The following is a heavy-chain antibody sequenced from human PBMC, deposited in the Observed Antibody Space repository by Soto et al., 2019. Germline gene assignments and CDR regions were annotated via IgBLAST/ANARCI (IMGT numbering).Heavy chain of an antibody. CDR2: IIPIFGTA. J-gene: IGHJ4*01. V-gene: IGHV1-69*01. CDR1: GGTFSSYA. D-gene: IGHD3-22*01. CDR3: AGDRVRYDSSRYYPPPNHDH. Sequence: QVQLVQSGAEVKKPGSSVKVSCQASGGTFSSYAMSWVRQAPGQGLEWMGGIIPIFGTANYAQKFQGRVTIPADESTSTAYMELISLGSEDTAVYYCAGDRVRYDSSRYYPPPNHDHWGQGNLVNVSP.